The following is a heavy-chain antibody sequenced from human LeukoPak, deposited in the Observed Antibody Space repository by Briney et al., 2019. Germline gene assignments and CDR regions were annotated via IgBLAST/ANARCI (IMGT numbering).Heavy chain of an antibody. D-gene: IGHD3-3*01. J-gene: IGHJ3*02. CDR2: IYYSGST. Sequence: SETLSLTCTVSGDSISSSSYYWGWIRQPPGKGLEWIVSIYYSGSTYYNPSLKSRVTISVDTSKNQFSLKLSSVTAADTAVFYCTLYDFWSGYNAFDIWGQGTMVTVSS. CDR1: GDSISSSSYY. V-gene: IGHV4-39*07. CDR3: TLYDFWSGYNAFDI.